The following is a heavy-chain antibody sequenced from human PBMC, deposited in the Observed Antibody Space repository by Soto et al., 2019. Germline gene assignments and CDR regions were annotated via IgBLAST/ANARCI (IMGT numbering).Heavy chain of an antibody. CDR3: ARRGGGDYLFDS. J-gene: IGHJ4*02. D-gene: IGHD4-17*01. CDR1: GDSISTSNYY. CDR2: IFYGGGT. V-gene: IGHV4-39*07. Sequence: QLQLQESGPGLVKPSETLSLTCSVSGDSISTSNYYWGWIRQPPGKGLEWIGHIFYGGGTYYNPSLKSRVIISVDTSKSQFSLKLTSITAADTAIYFCARRGGGDYLFDSWGQGILVTVSS.